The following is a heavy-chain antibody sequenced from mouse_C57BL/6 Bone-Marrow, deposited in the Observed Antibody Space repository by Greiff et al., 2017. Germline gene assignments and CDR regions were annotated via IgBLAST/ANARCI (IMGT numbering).Heavy chain of an antibody. D-gene: IGHD1-1*01. CDR3: ARHMDYYYEGYYFDY. J-gene: IGHJ2*01. CDR2: ISSGGSYP. V-gene: IGHV5-6*01. Sequence: EVQRVESGGDLVKPGGSLKLSCAASGFTFSSYGMSWVRQTPDKRLEWVATISSGGSYPYYPDSVKGRFTISSDNAKNTLYLQMSSLKSEDTAMYYCARHMDYYYEGYYFDYWGQGTTLTVSS. CDR1: GFTFSSYG.